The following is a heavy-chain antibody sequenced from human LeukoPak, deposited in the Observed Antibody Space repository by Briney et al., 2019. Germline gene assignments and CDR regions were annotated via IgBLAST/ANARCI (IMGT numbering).Heavy chain of an antibody. CDR1: GSTFSNYA. V-gene: IGHV3-30*04. CDR2: ISYDGYNK. Sequence: GRSLRLSCAAPGSTFSNYAMHWVRQAPGKGLEWVAVISYDGYNKNYADSVKGRFTISRDNSKNTLYLQMNSLRAEDTAVYYCARVVVPAIHGLDYWGQGTLVTVSS. CDR3: ARVVVPAIHGLDY. D-gene: IGHD2-21*02. J-gene: IGHJ4*02.